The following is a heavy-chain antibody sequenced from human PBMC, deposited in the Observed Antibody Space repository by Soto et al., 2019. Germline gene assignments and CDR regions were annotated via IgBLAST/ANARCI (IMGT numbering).Heavy chain of an antibody. CDR2: IDQTGNYL. D-gene: IGHD1-1*01. CDR1: GFIFSDST. CDR3: VRGEYWND. V-gene: IGHV3-21*01. Sequence: EVQLVESGGGLVKTGGSLRLSCEVSGFIFSDSTMNWVRQAPGKGLEWVASIDQTGNYLFYAGTLKGRFTNSRDNAKNSLFLQMRSLRADDTAVYYCVRGEYWNDWGQGTLVSVSS. J-gene: IGHJ4*02.